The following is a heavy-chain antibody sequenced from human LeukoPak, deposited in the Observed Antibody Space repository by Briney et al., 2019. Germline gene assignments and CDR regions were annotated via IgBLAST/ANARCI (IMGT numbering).Heavy chain of an antibody. Sequence: SETLSLTCTVSGGSISSSSYYWGWIRQPPGKGLEWIGSIYYSGSTYYNPSLKSRVTISVDTSKNQFSLKLSSVTATDTAVYYCASIPYYDSSGYVDYWGQGTLVTVSS. V-gene: IGHV4-39*01. J-gene: IGHJ4*02. CDR3: ASIPYYDSSGYVDY. D-gene: IGHD3-22*01. CDR1: GGSISSSSYY. CDR2: IYYSGST.